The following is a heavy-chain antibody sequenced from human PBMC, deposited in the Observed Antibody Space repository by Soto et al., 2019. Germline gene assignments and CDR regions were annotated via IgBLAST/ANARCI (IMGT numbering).Heavy chain of an antibody. V-gene: IGHV4-4*07. Sequence: TLSLTCTVAVGSISNYFCNWIRQPAGKGLEWIGRIDNSGSTNYNPSLKSRITMSADTSRNQFSLKLNSVTAADTAVYYCARGGKDFWSGPCDPWGQGP. CDR2: IDNSGST. D-gene: IGHD3-3*01. CDR3: ARGGKDFWSGPCDP. CDR1: VGSISNYF. J-gene: IGHJ5*02.